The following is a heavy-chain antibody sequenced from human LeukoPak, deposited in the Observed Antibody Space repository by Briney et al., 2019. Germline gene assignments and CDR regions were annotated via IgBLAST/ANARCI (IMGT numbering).Heavy chain of an antibody. CDR1: GFTFSSYG. V-gene: IGHV3-23*01. CDR2: ISGSGGST. J-gene: IGHJ4*02. D-gene: IGHD2-2*01. CDR3: AKDEDIVVLPAASIAY. Sequence: PGGSLTLSCAASGFTFSSYGMSWGRHAPGKGLEWVSAISGSGGSTYYADSVKGRCTISRDNSKNTLYLQMNSLRAEHTAVYYCAKDEDIVVLPAASIAYWGQGTLVTVSS.